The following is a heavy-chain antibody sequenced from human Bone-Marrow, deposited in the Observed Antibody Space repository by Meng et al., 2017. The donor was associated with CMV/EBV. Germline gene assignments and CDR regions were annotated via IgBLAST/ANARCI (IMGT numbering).Heavy chain of an antibody. CDR3: TTHDIVVVPDY. D-gene: IGHD2-2*01. V-gene: IGHV3-73*01. CDR1: GFTFSGSA. CDR2: IRSKANSYAT. Sequence: GESLKISCAASGFTFSGSAMHWVRQASRKGLEWVGRIRSKANSYATAYAASVKGRFTISRDDSKNTAYLQMNSLKTEDTAVYYCTTHDIVVVPDYWGQGTLVTVSS. J-gene: IGHJ4*02.